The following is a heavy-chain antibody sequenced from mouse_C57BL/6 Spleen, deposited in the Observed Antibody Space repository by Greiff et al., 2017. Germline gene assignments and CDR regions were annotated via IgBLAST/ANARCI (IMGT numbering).Heavy chain of an antibody. Sequence: EVKLMESGGGLVKPGGSLKLSCAASGFTFSSYAMSWVRQTPEKRLEWVATISDGGSYTYYPDNVKGRFTISRDNAKNNLYLQMSHLKSEDTAMYYCARGGGTTVERYFDVWGTGTTVTVSS. J-gene: IGHJ1*03. V-gene: IGHV5-4*03. D-gene: IGHD1-1*01. CDR3: ARGGGTTVERYFDV. CDR2: ISDGGSYT. CDR1: GFTFSSYA.